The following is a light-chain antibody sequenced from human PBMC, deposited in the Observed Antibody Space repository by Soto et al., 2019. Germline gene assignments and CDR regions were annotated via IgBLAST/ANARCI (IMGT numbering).Light chain of an antibody. V-gene: IGLV2-11*01. CDR2: DVS. CDR1: SSDVGGYNY. J-gene: IGLJ1*01. Sequence: QSALTQPPSVSGSPGQSVTISCIGTSSDVGGYNYVSWYQQLPGKAPKLMIYDVSNRPSGVPDRFSGSNSGNTASLTISGLQAEDEADYYCCSYAGTTHFFGTGTKLTVL. CDR3: CSYAGTTHF.